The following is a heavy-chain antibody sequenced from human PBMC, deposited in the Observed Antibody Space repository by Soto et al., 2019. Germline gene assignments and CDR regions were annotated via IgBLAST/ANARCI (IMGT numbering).Heavy chain of an antibody. CDR3: ASTNRNYDFWSGSGYYMDV. Sequence: ASVKVSCKASGYTFTSYDFNWVRQATGQGLEWLGWMNPNSGNTVYAQKFQGRVTMTRNTSTSTAYMDLSSLRSEDTAVYYCASTNRNYDFWSGSGYYMDVWGKGTTVTVSS. J-gene: IGHJ6*03. CDR1: GYTFTSYD. CDR2: MNPNSGNT. V-gene: IGHV1-8*01. D-gene: IGHD3-3*01.